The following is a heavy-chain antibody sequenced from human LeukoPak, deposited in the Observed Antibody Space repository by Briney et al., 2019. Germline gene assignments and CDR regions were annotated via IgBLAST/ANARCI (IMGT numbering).Heavy chain of an antibody. CDR3: AKAAEGGFSPAPAS. CDR1: GFNFFTYA. D-gene: IGHD2-15*01. CDR2: ISGSGGGT. V-gene: IGHV3-23*01. Sequence: GGSLRLSCAASGFNFFTYAMSWVRQVPGKGLEWVSAISGSGGGTYYADSVKGRFTISRDDSKNTVYLQMQSLRAEDTATYYWAKAAEGGFSPAPASGGKEIRVIASS. J-gene: IGHJ4*02.